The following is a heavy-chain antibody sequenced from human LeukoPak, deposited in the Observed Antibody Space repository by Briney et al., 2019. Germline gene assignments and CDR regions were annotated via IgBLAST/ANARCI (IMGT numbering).Heavy chain of an antibody. J-gene: IGHJ4*02. D-gene: IGHD2-2*01. CDR1: GFTFSSYA. CDR3: ARALYQPRDIVVVPAAISY. Sequence: GGSLRLSCAASGFTFSSYAMHWVRQAPGKGLEWVAVISYDGSNKYYADSVKGRFTISRDNSKNTLYLQMNSLRAEDTAVYYCARALYQPRDIVVVPAAISYWGQRTLATVSS. V-gene: IGHV3-30-3*01. CDR2: ISYDGSNK.